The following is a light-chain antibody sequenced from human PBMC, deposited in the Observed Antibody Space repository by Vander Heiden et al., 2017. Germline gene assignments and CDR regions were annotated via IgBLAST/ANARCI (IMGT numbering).Light chain of an antibody. Sequence: SYELTQPHSVSVSPGPTARITCSGDTLGNKYVCWYQQRSGQSPVLVIDQENKRPSGIPERFSGSNSGNTATLTISGTQAVDEADYYCQAWDSSIAVFGGGTKLTVL. V-gene: IGLV3-1*01. CDR3: QAWDSSIAV. CDR2: QEN. CDR1: TLGNKY. J-gene: IGLJ2*01.